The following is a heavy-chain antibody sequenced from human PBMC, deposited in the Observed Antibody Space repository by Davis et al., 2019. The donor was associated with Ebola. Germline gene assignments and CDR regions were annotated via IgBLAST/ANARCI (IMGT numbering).Heavy chain of an antibody. D-gene: IGHD3-16*02. J-gene: IGHJ6*02. Sequence: SETLSLTCTVSGGSISSYYWSWIRQPPGKGLEWIGYIYYSGSTNYNPSLKSRVTISVDTSKNQFSLKRSSVTAADTAVYYCARGNYVWGSYRYVAYYYYGMDVWGQGTTVTVSS. CDR3: ARGNYVWGSYRYVAYYYYGMDV. CDR1: GGSISSYY. V-gene: IGHV4-59*12. CDR2: IYYSGST.